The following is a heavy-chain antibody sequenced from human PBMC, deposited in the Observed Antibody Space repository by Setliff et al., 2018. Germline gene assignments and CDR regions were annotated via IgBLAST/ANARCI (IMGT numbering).Heavy chain of an antibody. CDR3: ARAGPYYDFWSGYYRTMDV. V-gene: IGHV4-61*09. CDR2: IYTSGST. CDR1: GGSISSGIYY. Sequence: SETLSLTCTVSGGSISSGIYYWSWIRQPAGKGLEWIGHIYTSGSTNYNPSLKSRVTISVGTSKNQFSLRLSSVTAADTAVYYCARAGPYYDFWSGYYRTMDVWGKGTTVTVSS. J-gene: IGHJ6*03. D-gene: IGHD3-3*01.